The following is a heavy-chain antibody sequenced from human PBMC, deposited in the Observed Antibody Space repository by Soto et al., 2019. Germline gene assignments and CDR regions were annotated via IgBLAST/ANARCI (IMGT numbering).Heavy chain of an antibody. CDR3: ARHGGYDFWRGYHNPFDY. CDR1: GGSISSYY. J-gene: IGHJ4*02. D-gene: IGHD3-3*01. V-gene: IGHV4-59*08. CDR2: IYYSGST. Sequence: PSETLSLTCTVSGGSISSYYWSWIRQPPGKGLEWIGYIYYSGSTNYNPSLKSRVTISVDTSQNQFSLKLSSVPAADTAVYYCARHGGYDFWRGYHNPFDYWGQGTLVTVSS.